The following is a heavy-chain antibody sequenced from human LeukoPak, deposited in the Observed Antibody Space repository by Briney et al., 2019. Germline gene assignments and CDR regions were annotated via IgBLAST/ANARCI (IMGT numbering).Heavy chain of an antibody. CDR2: IYYSGST. J-gene: IGHJ4*02. CDR3: ARAHSSSWYMDY. D-gene: IGHD6-13*01. V-gene: IGHV4-59*01. CDR1: VGSISSYY. Sequence: SETLSLTCSVSVGSISSYYWSWIRQPPGRGLEWIGYIYYSGSTNYNPTLKSRVTISVDTSENQLSLKLRSVTAADTAVYYCARAHSSSWYMDYWGQGNLVTVSS.